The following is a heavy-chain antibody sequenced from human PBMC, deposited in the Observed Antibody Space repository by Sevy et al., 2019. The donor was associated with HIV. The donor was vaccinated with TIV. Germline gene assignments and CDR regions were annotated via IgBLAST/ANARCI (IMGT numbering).Heavy chain of an antibody. CDR2: IYSDGST. D-gene: IGHD3-22*01. CDR3: ANHASDYDSSGYLERDAFDF. CDR1: GFTVSDNY. Sequence: GGSLRLSCAASGFTVSDNYMSWVRQAPGKGLEWVSVIYSDGSTYYAGPVKGRFTISSDNSKNTLYLQMNSLRAEDTAVYYCANHASDYDSSGYLERDAFDFWGQGTMVTVSS. V-gene: IGHV3-66*01. J-gene: IGHJ3*01.